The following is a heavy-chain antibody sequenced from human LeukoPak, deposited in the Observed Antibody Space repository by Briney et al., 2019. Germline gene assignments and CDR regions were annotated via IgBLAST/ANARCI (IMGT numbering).Heavy chain of an antibody. J-gene: IGHJ4*02. Sequence: GGSLRLSCAASGFTFSSYAMSWVRQAPGKGLKWVSVIYSGGSTYYADSVKGRFTISGDNSKNTLYLQMNSLRAEDTAVYYCARALYYDSSWDYWGQGTLVTVSS. D-gene: IGHD3-22*01. CDR2: IYSGGST. V-gene: IGHV3-53*01. CDR3: ARALYYDSSWDY. CDR1: GFTFSSYA.